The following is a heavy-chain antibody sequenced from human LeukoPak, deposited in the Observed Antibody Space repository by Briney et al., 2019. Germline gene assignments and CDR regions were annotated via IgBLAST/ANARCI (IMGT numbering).Heavy chain of an antibody. V-gene: IGHV1-18*01. J-gene: IGHJ4*02. Sequence: ASVKVSCKASGYTFTRYGMSWVRQAPGQGLEWMGWISGSNGNTNYAQKLQGRVTMTTDTSTGTTYMELRSLRSDDTAVYYCARSGRGTYYYFDYWGQGTLVTVSS. CDR3: ARSGRGTYYYFDY. CDR2: ISGSNGNT. D-gene: IGHD1-26*01. CDR1: GYTFTRYG.